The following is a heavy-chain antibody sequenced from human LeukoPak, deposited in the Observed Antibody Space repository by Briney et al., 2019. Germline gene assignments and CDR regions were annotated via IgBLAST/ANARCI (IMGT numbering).Heavy chain of an antibody. J-gene: IGHJ6*04. CDR1: GYTFTGYY. D-gene: IGHD3-9*01. CDR3: ARDYIYDILTREWGVMDV. V-gene: IGHV1-2*02. CDR2: INPNSGET. Sequence: GASVKVSCKASGYTFTGYYLHWVRQAPGQGLEWMGWINPNSGETNYEQNFQGRVIMTRDTSISTAHMDLNSLRSDDTAVYYCARDYIYDILTREWGVMDVWGKGTTVTVSS.